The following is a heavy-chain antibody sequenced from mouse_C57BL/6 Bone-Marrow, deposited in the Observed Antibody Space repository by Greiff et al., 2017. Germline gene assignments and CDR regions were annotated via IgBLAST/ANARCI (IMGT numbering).Heavy chain of an antibody. Sequence: EVQLQQSGAELVRPGSSVKMSCKTSGYTFTSYGIYWVKQRPGQGLEWIGFIYLGIGYTYYNEKFKGKATLTADTASSTAYMQLSRLTSEDAAIDVCARGVGGFDVWGTGTTVTVSS. CDR2: IYLGIGYT. J-gene: IGHJ1*03. CDR3: ARGVGGFDV. D-gene: IGHD1-1*01. V-gene: IGHV1-58*01. CDR1: GYTFTSYG.